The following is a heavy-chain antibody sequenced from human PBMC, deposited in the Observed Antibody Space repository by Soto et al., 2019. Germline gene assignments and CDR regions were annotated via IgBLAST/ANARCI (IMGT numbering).Heavy chain of an antibody. Sequence: PSETLSLTCTVSGGSISSYCWSWIRQPPGEGLEWIGFISYSGTTSYSPSLKSRVAISLDTSKNQFSLSLSSVTAADTAVYYCARGRGYSYGLDPWGQGTLVTVSS. V-gene: IGHV4-59*08. CDR1: GGSISSYC. D-gene: IGHD5-18*01. J-gene: IGHJ5*02. CDR2: ISYSGTT. CDR3: ARGRGYSYGLDP.